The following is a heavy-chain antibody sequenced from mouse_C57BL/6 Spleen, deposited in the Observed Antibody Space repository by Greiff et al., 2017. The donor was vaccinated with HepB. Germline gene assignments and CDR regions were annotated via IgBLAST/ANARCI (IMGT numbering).Heavy chain of an antibody. V-gene: IGHV1-69*01. D-gene: IGHD1-1*01. CDR2: IDPSDSYT. CDR1: GYTFTSYW. J-gene: IGHJ4*01. Sequence: VQLQQPGAELVMPGASVKLSCKASGYTFTSYWMHWVKQRPGQGLEWIGEIDPSDSYTNYNQKFKGKSTLTVDKSSSTAYMQLSSLTSEDSAVYYCARSGTVVERDAMDYWGQGTSVTVSS. CDR3: ARSGTVVERDAMDY.